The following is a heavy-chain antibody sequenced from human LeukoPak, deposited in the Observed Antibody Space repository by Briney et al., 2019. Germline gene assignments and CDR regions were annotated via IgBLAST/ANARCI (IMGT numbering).Heavy chain of an antibody. CDR2: INHSGSP. J-gene: IGHJ4*02. Sequence: SETLSLTCAVYGGSFSGYYWSWIRQPPGKGLESIGEINHSGSPNSNPSLKSRATIAVDTSKNQFSLKLSSGTAADTAVYYCARSPGSYDSSGQFDYWGQGTLVTVSS. CDR3: ARSPGSYDSSGQFDY. CDR1: GGSFSGYY. D-gene: IGHD3-22*01. V-gene: IGHV4-34*01.